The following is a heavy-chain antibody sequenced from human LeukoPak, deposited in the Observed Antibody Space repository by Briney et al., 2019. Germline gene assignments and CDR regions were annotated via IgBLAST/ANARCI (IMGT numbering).Heavy chain of an antibody. V-gene: IGHV3-7*01. D-gene: IGHD3-3*01. CDR2: IQQDGSEK. CDR3: ATDRGWRTSGYYLYYFEY. Sequence: GGSLRLSCAASGFTFSNYWMSWVRQAPGKGLEWVANIQQDGSEKYCVDSVKGRFTISRDNAKNSLYLQMNSLRAEDTAVYYCATDRGWRTSGYYLYYFEYWGQGTLVTYSS. J-gene: IGHJ4*02. CDR1: GFTFSNYW.